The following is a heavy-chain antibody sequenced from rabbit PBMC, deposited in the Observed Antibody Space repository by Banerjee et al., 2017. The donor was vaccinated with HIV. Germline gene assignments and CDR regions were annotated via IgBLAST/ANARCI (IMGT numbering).Heavy chain of an antibody. CDR1: GFSFSNKCV. CDR3: ARDLAGVIGWNFNL. CDR2: IYTGSSGST. D-gene: IGHD4-1*01. Sequence: QEQLEESGGGLVKPEGSLTLTCKASGFSFSNKCVMCWVRQAPGKGLEWIGHIYTGSSGSTYYASWAKGRFTISKTSSTTVTLQMTSLTAADTATYFCARDLAGVIGWNFNLWGPGPWSPS. V-gene: IGHV1S45*01. J-gene: IGHJ4*01.